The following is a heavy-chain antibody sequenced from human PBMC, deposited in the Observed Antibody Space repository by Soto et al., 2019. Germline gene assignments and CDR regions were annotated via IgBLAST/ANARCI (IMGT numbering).Heavy chain of an antibody. D-gene: IGHD3-16*01. V-gene: IGHV2-5*02. CDR1: GFSLSTRGVG. Sequence: ESGPKLVNHTQTLTLTSSFSGFSLSTRGVGVGWIRQPPGKALEWLALIYWDDDKRYSPSLKSRLTITKDTSKNQVVLTMTNMDPVDTATYYCAHNRRDNYDYMTSGFDYWGQGTLVTVSS. CDR2: IYWDDDK. CDR3: AHNRRDNYDYMTSGFDY. J-gene: IGHJ4*02.